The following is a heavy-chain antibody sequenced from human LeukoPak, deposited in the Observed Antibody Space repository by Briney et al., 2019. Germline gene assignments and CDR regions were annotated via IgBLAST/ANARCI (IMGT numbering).Heavy chain of an antibody. Sequence: SETLSLTCAVYGGSFSGYYWSWIRQPPGKGLEWIGEINHSGSTNYNPSLKSRVTISVDTSKNQFSLKLSSVTAADTAVYYCARGVNYWGQGTLVTVSS. CDR2: INHSGST. CDR1: GGSFSGYY. J-gene: IGHJ4*02. V-gene: IGHV4-34*01. CDR3: ARGVNY.